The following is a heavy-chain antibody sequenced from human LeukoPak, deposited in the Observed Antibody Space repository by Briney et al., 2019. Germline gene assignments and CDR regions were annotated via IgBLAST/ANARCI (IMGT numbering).Heavy chain of an antibody. V-gene: IGHV3-21*01. D-gene: IGHD6-13*01. CDR1: GFTFSSYG. Sequence: GGSLRLSCAASGFTFSSYGMNWVRQAPGKGLEWVSFISSGYNYIYYADSVKGRFTISRDNAKNSLYLQMNSLRAEDTAVYYCARGGPRSSSSVIWFDSWGQGTLVTVSS. CDR3: ARGGPRSSSSVIWFDS. J-gene: IGHJ5*01. CDR2: ISSGYNYI.